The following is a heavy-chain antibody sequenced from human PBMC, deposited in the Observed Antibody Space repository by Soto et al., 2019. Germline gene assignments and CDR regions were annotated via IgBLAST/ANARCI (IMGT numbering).Heavy chain of an antibody. Sequence: SETLSLSCTVSGDSITSNSYFWAWIRQPPGQGLEWIGCIYYSGSTNHNPSLKSRVTISVDTSKNQFSLKLSSVTAADTAVYYCAREPLTWGQGTLVTVSS. V-gene: IGHV4-39*07. J-gene: IGHJ4*02. CDR2: IYYSGST. CDR1: GDSITSNSYF. CDR3: AREPLT.